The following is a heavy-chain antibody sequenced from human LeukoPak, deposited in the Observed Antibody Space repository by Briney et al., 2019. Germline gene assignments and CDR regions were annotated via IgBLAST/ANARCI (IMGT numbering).Heavy chain of an antibody. CDR2: IYPGDSDI. V-gene: IGHV5-51*01. J-gene: IGHJ5*02. CDR1: GYSFTKYW. CDR3: ARRLGDWFDA. D-gene: IGHD3-3*01. Sequence: GESLKISCKGFGYSFTKYWIAWVRQIPGKGLEFRGIIYPGDSDIRYSPSFEGQVTISADKSSDTAYLQWSSLRASDTAIYYCARRLGDWFDAWGQGTLVTVSS.